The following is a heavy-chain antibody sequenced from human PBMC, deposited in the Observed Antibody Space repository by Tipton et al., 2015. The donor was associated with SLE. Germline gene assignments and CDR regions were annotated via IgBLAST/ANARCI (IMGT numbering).Heavy chain of an antibody. CDR3: VRVGKGTAGYFDS. D-gene: IGHD6-13*01. CDR1: GFSFTTYS. Sequence: SLRLSCVASGFSFTTYSMSWVRQAPGKGLEWVANIKGDGLDKYYVDSVKGRFVISRDNAKNSLDLQTSSLRAEDTAVYYCVRVGKGTAGYFDSWGQGKLVTVSS. J-gene: IGHJ4*02. CDR2: IKGDGLDK. V-gene: IGHV3-7*01.